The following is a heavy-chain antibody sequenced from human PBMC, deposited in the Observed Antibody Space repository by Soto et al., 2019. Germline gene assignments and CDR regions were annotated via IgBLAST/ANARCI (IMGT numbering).Heavy chain of an antibody. CDR3: AFGVGVRRGYVFDY. Sequence: GGSLRLSCAASGFTFSSYAMSWVRQAPGKGLEWVSAISGSGGSTYYADSVKGRLTISRDNSKNTLYLQMNSLRAEDTAVYYCAFGVGVRRGYVFDYWGQGTLVTVSS. J-gene: IGHJ4*02. D-gene: IGHD2-21*01. CDR2: ISGSGGST. V-gene: IGHV3-23*01. CDR1: GFTFSSYA.